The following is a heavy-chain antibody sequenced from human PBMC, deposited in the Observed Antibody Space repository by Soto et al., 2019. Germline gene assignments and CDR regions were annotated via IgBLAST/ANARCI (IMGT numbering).Heavy chain of an antibody. CDR3: GRAGRAGDGYNGFDY. CDR1: GGTFRSYV. Sequence: QVQLVQSGAEVKKPGSSVKVSCKASGGTFRSYVISWVRQAPGQGLEWMVGIIPICGTANYAQKFQGRVTITADKSTSTAYMALSSLRSEDTAVYYCGRAGRAGDGYNGFDYWGQGTLVTVSS. J-gene: IGHJ4*02. D-gene: IGHD5-12*01. CDR2: IIPICGTA. V-gene: IGHV1-69*06.